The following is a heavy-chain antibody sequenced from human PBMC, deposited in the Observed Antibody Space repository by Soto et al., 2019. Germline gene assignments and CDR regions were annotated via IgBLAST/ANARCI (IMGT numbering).Heavy chain of an antibody. CDR2: IYSGGYT. CDR1: GFTVSNNY. Sequence: EVQLVESGGGLIQPGGSLRLSCAVSGFTVSNNYMSWVRQAPGKGLEGVSVIYSGGYTAYGDSVKGRFTISRDNSKNTPNIQRNTLGADAPAVFYWATQPGGGGYWGQGTLVTVSS. CDR3: ATQPGGGGY. J-gene: IGHJ4*02. V-gene: IGHV3-53*01. D-gene: IGHD3-10*01.